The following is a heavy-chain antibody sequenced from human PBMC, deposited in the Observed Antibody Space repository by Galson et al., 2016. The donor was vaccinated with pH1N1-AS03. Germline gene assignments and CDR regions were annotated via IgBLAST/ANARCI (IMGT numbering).Heavy chain of an antibody. CDR3: ARHVGGPTTAGGFDQ. V-gene: IGHV4-39*01. CDR2: VFYTGST. CDR1: GGSIGDARYY. J-gene: IGHJ4*02. Sequence: ETLSLTCAVSGGSIGDARYYWGWIRQPPGKGLGWIGNVFYTGSTYYKPSLKSRVTISVDLSKNQFSLKLTSVSASDTAIYSCARHVGGPTTAGGFDQWGQGTLLPVSS. D-gene: IGHD1-26*01.